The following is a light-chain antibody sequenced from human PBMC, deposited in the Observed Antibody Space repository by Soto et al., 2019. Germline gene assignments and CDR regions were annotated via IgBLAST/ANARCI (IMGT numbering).Light chain of an antibody. J-gene: IGKJ1*01. CDR3: QQYGNSRGT. CDR2: GAS. Sequence: EIVMTQSPATLSLSPGERATLSCRASQSVSSNLAWYQQKPGQAPRLLIYGASSRATGIPDRVSGSGSGTDFTLTISGLEPEDFAVYYCQQYGNSRGTFGQGTKVDIK. CDR1: QSVSSN. V-gene: IGKV3-20*01.